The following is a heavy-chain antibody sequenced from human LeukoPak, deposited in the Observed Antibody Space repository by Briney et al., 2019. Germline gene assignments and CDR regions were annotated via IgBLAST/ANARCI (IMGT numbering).Heavy chain of an antibody. CDR2: ISYDGSNK. D-gene: IGHD2-2*01. J-gene: IGHJ4*02. CDR3: GRGVAPYF. V-gene: IGHV3-30-3*01. Sequence: PGGSLRLSCAASGFTFSSYAMHWVRQAPGKGLEWVAVISYDGSNKYYADSVKGRFTISRDNTKNTLYLQMNSLRADDTAVYYCGRGVAPYFGGQGTLVTVSS. CDR1: GFTFSSYA.